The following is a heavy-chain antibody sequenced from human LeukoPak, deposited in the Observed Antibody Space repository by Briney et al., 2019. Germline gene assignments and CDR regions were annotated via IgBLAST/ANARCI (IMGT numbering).Heavy chain of an antibody. CDR1: GFTLSSYA. CDR2: ISYDGSNK. V-gene: IGHV3-30*04. Sequence: GESLRLSCAASGFTLSSYAMHWVRQAPGKGLEWVAVISYDGSNKYYADSVKGRFTISRDNSKNTLYLQMNSLRGEDTAVHYCARGGYSYGYRGAFDIWGQGRMVTVSS. D-gene: IGHD5-18*01. CDR3: ARGGYSYGYRGAFDI. J-gene: IGHJ3*02.